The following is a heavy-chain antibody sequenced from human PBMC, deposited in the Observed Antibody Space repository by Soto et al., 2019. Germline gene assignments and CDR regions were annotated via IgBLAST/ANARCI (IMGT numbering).Heavy chain of an antibody. Sequence: SDTLSLTFAVSCGSFSYYYWSWIRQPPGKGLEWIVEIKHSGLTNYNSSLKSRITMSVDTTKNRFSLKLSSVTAADTAVYYCARVHSTTWSPDAFDIWGQGTVVTVSS. J-gene: IGHJ3*02. CDR3: ARVHSTTWSPDAFDI. V-gene: IGHV4-34*01. CDR2: IKHSGLT. CDR1: CGSFSYYY. D-gene: IGHD2-2*01.